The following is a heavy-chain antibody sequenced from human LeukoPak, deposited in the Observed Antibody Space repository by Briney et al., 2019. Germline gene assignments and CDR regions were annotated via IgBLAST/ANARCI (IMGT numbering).Heavy chain of an antibody. CDR1: GYTFTGHY. J-gene: IGHJ4*02. CDR2: INPNNGDT. D-gene: IGHD2-2*01. CDR3: ARDPIGYCHTTSCPTRRFNY. V-gene: IGHV1-2*02. Sequence: ASVKVSCKASGYTFTGHYMHWVRQAPGQGFEWMGWINPNNGDTTYAQKFQGRAIMTRDTSIRTAYMELRGLRSDDTAVYFCARDPIGYCHTTSCPTRRFNYWGQGTLVAVSS.